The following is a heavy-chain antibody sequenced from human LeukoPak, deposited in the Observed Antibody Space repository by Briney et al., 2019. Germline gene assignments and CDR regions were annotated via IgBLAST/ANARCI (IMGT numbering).Heavy chain of an antibody. CDR2: INHSGST. V-gene: IGHV4-34*01. D-gene: IGHD5-18*01. CDR3: ARASWSYGYPDY. Sequence: SETLSLTCAVCGGSFSGYYWSWIRQPPGKGLEWIGEINHSGSTNYNPSLKSRVTISVDTSKNQFSLKLSSVPAADTAVYYCARASWSYGYPDYWGQGTLVTVSS. CDR1: GGSFSGYY. J-gene: IGHJ4*02.